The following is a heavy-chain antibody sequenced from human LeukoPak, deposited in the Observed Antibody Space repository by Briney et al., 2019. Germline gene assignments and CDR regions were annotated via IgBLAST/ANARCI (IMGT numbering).Heavy chain of an antibody. V-gene: IGHV3-7*01. CDR2: IKQDGNEK. CDR3: ARDTLGEGEDTNYAVYYFDY. Sequence: PGGSLRLSCAASGFTFSSYAMHWVRQAPGKGLEWVANIKQDGNEKYYVDSVKGRFTISRDNAKNSLDLQMNSLRAEDTAVYYCARDTLGEGEDTNYAVYYFDYWGQGTPVTVSS. D-gene: IGHD3-10*01. J-gene: IGHJ4*02. CDR1: GFTFSSYA.